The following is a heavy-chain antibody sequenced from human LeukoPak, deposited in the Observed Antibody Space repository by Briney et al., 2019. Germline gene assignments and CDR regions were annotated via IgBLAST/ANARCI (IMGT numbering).Heavy chain of an antibody. V-gene: IGHV4-38-2*02. CDR2: IYHSGST. CDR3: AAYSGYELDWFDP. CDR1: SYSISSGYY. J-gene: IGHJ5*02. Sequence: SETLSLTCIVSSYSISSGYYWGWIRQPPGKGLEWIGSIYHSGSTYYNPSLKSRVTLSVDTSKNQFSLNLSSVTAADTAVYYCAAYSGYELDWFDPWGQGTLVTVSS. D-gene: IGHD5-12*01.